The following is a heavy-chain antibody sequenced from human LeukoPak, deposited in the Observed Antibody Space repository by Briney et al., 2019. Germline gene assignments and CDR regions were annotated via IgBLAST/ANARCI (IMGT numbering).Heavy chain of an antibody. J-gene: IGHJ6*03. D-gene: IGHD3-22*01. CDR2: IYHSGST. Sequence: PSETLSLTCAVSGYSISSGYYCGWIRQPPGKGLEWIGSIYHSGSTYYNPSLKSRVTISVDTSKNQFSLKLSSVTAADTAVYYCARARDPYYDSSNYYYYYYMDVWGKGTTVTVSS. CDR1: GYSISSGYY. V-gene: IGHV4-38-2*01. CDR3: ARARDPYYDSSNYYYYYYMDV.